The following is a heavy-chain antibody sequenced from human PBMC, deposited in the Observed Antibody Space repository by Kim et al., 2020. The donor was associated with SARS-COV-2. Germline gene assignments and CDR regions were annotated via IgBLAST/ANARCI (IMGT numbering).Heavy chain of an antibody. J-gene: IGHJ4*02. CDR3: ARGDAKSYCSGGSCYLTLFHY. Sequence: SETLSLTCAVYGGSFSGYYWSWIRQPPGKGLEWIGEINHSGSTNYNPSLKSRVTISVDTSKNQFSLKLSSVTAKDTAVYYCARGDAKSYCSGGSCYLTLFHYWGQGTLVTVSS. CDR1: GGSFSGYY. V-gene: IGHV4-34*01. D-gene: IGHD2-15*01. CDR2: INHSGST.